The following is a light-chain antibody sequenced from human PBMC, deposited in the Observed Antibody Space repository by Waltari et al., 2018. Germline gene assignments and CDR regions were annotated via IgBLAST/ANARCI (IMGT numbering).Light chain of an antibody. CDR1: NSNIGRNA. J-gene: IGLJ2*01. CDR3: SAWDDSLNGPI. CDR2: GDD. V-gene: IGLV1-44*01. Sequence: QSVLIQQPSASGTPGQRVTLSCSASNSNIGRNAINWYQQLPGTAPKLLMSGDDQRPSGVPDRFSGSKSGTSASLAISGLQSEDEADYYCSAWDDSLNGPIFGGGTKLTVL.